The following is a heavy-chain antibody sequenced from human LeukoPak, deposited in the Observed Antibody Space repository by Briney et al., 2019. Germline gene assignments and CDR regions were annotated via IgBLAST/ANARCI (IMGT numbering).Heavy chain of an antibody. V-gene: IGHV3-74*01. Sequence: GGSLRLSCAASGFTFSSYWMHWVRQAPGKGLVWVSRFKSDGSITSYADSVKGRFTISRDNAKNTLYLQMNSLRAEDTAVYYCARSDWFDPWGQGTLVTVSS. CDR1: GFTFSSYW. CDR2: FKSDGSIT. CDR3: ARSDWFDP. J-gene: IGHJ5*02.